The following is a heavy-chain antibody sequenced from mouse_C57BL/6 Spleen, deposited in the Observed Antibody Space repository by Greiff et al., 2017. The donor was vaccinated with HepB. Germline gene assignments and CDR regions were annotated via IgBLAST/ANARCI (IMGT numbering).Heavy chain of an antibody. CDR1: GYTFTDYY. CDR2: IYPGSGNT. V-gene: IGHV1-76*01. CDR3: ARGQLRDQD. D-gene: IGHD3-2*02. J-gene: IGHJ2*01. Sequence: VQLQQSGAELVRPGASVKLSCKASGYTFTDYYINWVKQRPGQGLEWIARIYPGSGNTYYNEKFKGKATLTAEKSSSTAYMQLSSLTSEDSAVYFCARGQLRDQDWGQGTTLTVSS.